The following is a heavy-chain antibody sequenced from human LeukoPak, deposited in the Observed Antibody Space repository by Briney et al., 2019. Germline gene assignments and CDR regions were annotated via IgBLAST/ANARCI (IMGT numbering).Heavy chain of an antibody. CDR3: TKDLAIVGATGFDY. CDR1: GFTFSDYY. J-gene: IGHJ4*02. CDR2: ISSSGSTI. V-gene: IGHV3-11*01. Sequence: GGSLRLSCAASGFTFSDYYMSWIRQAPGKGLEWVSYISSSGSTIYYADSVKGRFTISRDNAKNSLYLQMNSLRAEDTALYYCTKDLAIVGATGFDYWGQGALVTVSS. D-gene: IGHD1-26*01.